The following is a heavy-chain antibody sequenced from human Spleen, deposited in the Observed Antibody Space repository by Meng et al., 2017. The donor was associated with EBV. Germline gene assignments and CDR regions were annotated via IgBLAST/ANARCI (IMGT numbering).Heavy chain of an antibody. CDR1: GGSFRSSA. D-gene: IGHD5-18*01. Sequence: QVQLRQTGEEVNKPGSSVKVSCKASGGSFRSSAISWLRQAPGQGLEWMGGFLPILGTPNYAQRFQGRVTITADESTSSGYMELSSLRSEDTAVYYCARESGRGYSSDYWGQGTLVTVSS. CDR3: ARESGRGYSSDY. V-gene: IGHV1-69*01. J-gene: IGHJ4*02. CDR2: FLPILGTP.